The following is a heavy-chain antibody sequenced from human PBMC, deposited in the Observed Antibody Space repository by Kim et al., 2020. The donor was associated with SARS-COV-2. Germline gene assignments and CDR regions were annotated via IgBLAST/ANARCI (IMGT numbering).Heavy chain of an antibody. CDR1: GYSFTSYW. V-gene: IGHV5-51*01. Sequence: GESLKISCKGSGYSFTSYWIGWVRQMPGKGLEWMGIIYPGESDTRYSTSFQGQVTISADKSISTAYLQWSSLKASDTAMYYCARIPDSSWYAWVFDYWGQGTLVNVSS. D-gene: IGHD6-13*01. J-gene: IGHJ4*02. CDR3: ARIPDSSWYAWVFDY. CDR2: IYPGESDT.